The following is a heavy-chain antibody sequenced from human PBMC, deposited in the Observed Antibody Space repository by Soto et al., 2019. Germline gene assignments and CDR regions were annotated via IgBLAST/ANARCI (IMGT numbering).Heavy chain of an antibody. CDR3: VRGQEVGVTHYYYYGMDV. J-gene: IGHJ6*02. D-gene: IGHD1-26*01. Sequence: DVQLVESGGGLVQPGGSLRLSCVASGFTFSTFWMSWVRHTPGKGLEWVANMKHDGSERYYVDSVKGRFTISRDNAKNSLHLQMNSLRAEDTAVYYCVRGQEVGVTHYYYYGMDVWGQGTTVTVSS. CDR2: MKHDGSER. CDR1: GFTFSTFW. V-gene: IGHV3-7*03.